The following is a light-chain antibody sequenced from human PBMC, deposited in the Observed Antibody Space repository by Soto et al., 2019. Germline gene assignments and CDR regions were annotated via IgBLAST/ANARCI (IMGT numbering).Light chain of an antibody. J-gene: IGLJ2*01. CDR3: QSYDSCLSVV. CDR1: SSNIGAGYD. CDR2: GNS. Sequence: QSVLTQPPSVSGAPGQRVTISCTGSSSNIGAGYDVHWYQQLPGTAPKLLIYGNSNRPSGVPDRFSGSKSGTSACLAITGLQAEDEADYYCQSYDSCLSVVFGGGTKLTVL. V-gene: IGLV1-40*01.